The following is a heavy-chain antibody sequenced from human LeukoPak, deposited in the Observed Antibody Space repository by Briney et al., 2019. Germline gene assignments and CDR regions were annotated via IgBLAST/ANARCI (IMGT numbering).Heavy chain of an antibody. Sequence: GGSLRLSCAASGFTFSSYGMHWVRQAPGKGLEWVAVISYDGSNKYYADSVKGRFTISRDNSKNMLYLQMNSLRAEDTAVYYCANRGDYAGRWGQGTLVTVSS. CDR2: ISYDGSNK. J-gene: IGHJ4*02. CDR1: GFTFSSYG. V-gene: IGHV3-30*18. CDR3: ANRGDYAGR. D-gene: IGHD4-17*01.